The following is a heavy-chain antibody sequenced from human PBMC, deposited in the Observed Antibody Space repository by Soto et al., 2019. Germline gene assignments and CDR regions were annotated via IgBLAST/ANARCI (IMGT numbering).Heavy chain of an antibody. CDR3: AGSPPPIDY. Sequence: QVQLVESGGGLVKPGGSLRLSCVASGFTFSDYYMSWIRQAPGKGLEWVSYISTSGSTIYYADSVEGRFTIPRDNAKNSLYPQTNTPRAGVTAVYYFAGSPPPIDYWGQGTRVTVSS. J-gene: IGHJ4*02. V-gene: IGHV3-11*01. CDR1: GFTFSDYY. CDR2: ISTSGSTI.